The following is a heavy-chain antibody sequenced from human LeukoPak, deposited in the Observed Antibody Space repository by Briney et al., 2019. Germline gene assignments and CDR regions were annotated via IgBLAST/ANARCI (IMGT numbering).Heavy chain of an antibody. CDR1: GFTFSSYA. Sequence: GGSLRLSCAASGFTFSSYAMSWARQAPGKGLEWVSAVSGSGGSTYYADSVKGRFTISRDNSKNTLYPQMNSLRAEDTAVYYCARDGRLLNYNMDVWGKGTTVTVSS. J-gene: IGHJ6*03. D-gene: IGHD2-15*01. CDR2: VSGSGGST. V-gene: IGHV3-23*01. CDR3: ARDGRLLNYNMDV.